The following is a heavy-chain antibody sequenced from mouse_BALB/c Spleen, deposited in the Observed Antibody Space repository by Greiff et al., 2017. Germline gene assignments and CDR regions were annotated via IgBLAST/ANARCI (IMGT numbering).Heavy chain of an antibody. CDR1: GFNIKDTY. J-gene: IGHJ3*01. V-gene: IGHV14-3*02. Sequence: VQLKQSGAELVKPGASVKLSCTASGFNIKDTYMHWVKQRPEQGLEWIGRLDPANGNTKYDPKFQGKATITADTSSNTAYLQLSSLTSEDTAVYYCARPRYGNPVAYWGQGTLVTVSA. CDR2: LDPANGNT. CDR3: ARPRYGNPVAY. D-gene: IGHD2-1*01.